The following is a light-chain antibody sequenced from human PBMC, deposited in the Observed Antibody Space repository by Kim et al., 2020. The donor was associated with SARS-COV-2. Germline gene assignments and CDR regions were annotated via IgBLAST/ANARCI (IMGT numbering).Light chain of an antibody. CDR1: SSDVGTYNR. CDR3: SSYTSRNTGV. Sequence: RSVTISCTGTSSDVGTYNRVSWYQQPPGKAPKLMIYEVSNRPSGVPDRFSGSKSGNTASLTISGLQAEDEADYYCSSYTSRNTGVFGGGTKLTVL. CDR2: EVS. J-gene: IGLJ3*02. V-gene: IGLV2-18*02.